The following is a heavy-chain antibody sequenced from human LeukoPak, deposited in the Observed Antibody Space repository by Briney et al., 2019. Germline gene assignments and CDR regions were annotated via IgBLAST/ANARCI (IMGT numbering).Heavy chain of an antibody. CDR3: AKELRFFDTLDY. J-gene: IGHJ4*02. CDR2: IRYDGSNE. Sequence: PGGSLRLSCAASGFTFSTYGMHWVRQAPGRGLEWVAFIRYDGSNEFSADSVRGRFAISRDNSKNTLYLQMDSLRAEDTAVYYCAKELRFFDTLDYWGQGTLVTVSS. CDR1: GFTFSTYG. V-gene: IGHV3-30*02. D-gene: IGHD3-9*01.